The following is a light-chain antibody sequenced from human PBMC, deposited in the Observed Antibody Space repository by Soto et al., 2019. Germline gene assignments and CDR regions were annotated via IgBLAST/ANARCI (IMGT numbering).Light chain of an antibody. CDR3: HQYNHWWT. CDR1: QSVSSN. J-gene: IGKJ1*01. CDR2: GAS. V-gene: IGKV3-15*01. Sequence: EIVLTQSPATLSVSPGERATLYCGASQSVSSNIAWYQQNPGQAPRLLIYGASTRATGIPARFSGSGSGTEFTLTISRLQSEDFAVYYCHQYNHWWTFGQGTKVEIK.